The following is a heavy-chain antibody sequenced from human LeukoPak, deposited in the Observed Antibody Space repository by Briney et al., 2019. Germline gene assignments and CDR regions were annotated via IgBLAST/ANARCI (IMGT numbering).Heavy chain of an antibody. J-gene: IGHJ4*02. V-gene: IGHV3-66*02. D-gene: IGHD3-3*01. CDR2: FYGGGTT. CDR1: GFTVSSNY. CDR3: GRRFAVSSGFDL. Sequence: PGGSLRLSCAASGFTVSSNYMSWVRQAPGKGLEWVSVFYGGGTTYYADSVKGRFTISRDISKNTLYLQMSSLRDEDTAVYYCGRRFAVSSGFDLWGQGTLVTVSS.